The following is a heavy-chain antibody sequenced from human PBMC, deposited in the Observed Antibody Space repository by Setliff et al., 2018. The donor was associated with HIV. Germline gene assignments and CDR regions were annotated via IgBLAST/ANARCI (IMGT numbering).Heavy chain of an antibody. CDR3: AKEVLRGGDDAFGL. J-gene: IGHJ3*01. D-gene: IGHD3-10*01. CDR2: ISNSSRYY. V-gene: IGHV3-21*01. CDR1: GFLFNRYS. Sequence: GGSLRLSCSASGFLFNRYSLNWVRQAPGRGPEWVASISNSSRYYWVKARYGDSVRGRFTISGDYAKNSVYLQMTSLRVEDSAVYYCAKEVLRGGDDAFGLWGRGTVVTVSS.